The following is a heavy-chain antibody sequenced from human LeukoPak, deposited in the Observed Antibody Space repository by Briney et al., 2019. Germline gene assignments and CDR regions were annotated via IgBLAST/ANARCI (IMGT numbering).Heavy chain of an antibody. V-gene: IGHV4-31*03. D-gene: IGHD3-16*02. CDR2: IYYSGST. CDR3: ARHSRDASPPKYYDYVWGSYRYPYYFDY. Sequence: PSETLSLTCTVSGGSISSGGYYWSWIRQHPGKGLEWIGYIYYSGSTYYNPAPKSRVTISVDTSKNQFSVKLSSVTAADTAVYYCARHSRDASPPKYYDYVWGSYRYPYYFDYWGQGTLVTVSS. CDR1: GGSISSGGYY. J-gene: IGHJ4*02.